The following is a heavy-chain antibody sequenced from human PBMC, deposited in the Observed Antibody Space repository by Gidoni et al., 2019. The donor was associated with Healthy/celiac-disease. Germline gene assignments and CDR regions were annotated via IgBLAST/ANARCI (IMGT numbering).Heavy chain of an antibody. J-gene: IGHJ4*02. D-gene: IGHD3-22*01. CDR1: GFTFSTYA. Sequence: EVQLLESGGGLVQPGGSLRLSCAASGFTFSTYAITWVRQAPGKGLGLVSTISGSGGSTYYADSVKGRFTISRDNSKNTLYLQMNSLRAEDTAVYYCAKPLGPTITMIALFDYWGQGTLVTVSS. CDR2: ISGSGGST. CDR3: AKPLGPTITMIALFDY. V-gene: IGHV3-23*01.